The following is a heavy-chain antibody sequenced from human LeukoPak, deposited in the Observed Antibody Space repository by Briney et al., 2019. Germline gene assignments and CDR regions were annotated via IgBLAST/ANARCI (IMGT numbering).Heavy chain of an antibody. CDR1: GHTFTSYY. V-gene: IGHV1-46*01. J-gene: IGHJ6*02. CDR3: ARDRSYYYGMDV. CDR2: INPSGGST. Sequence: EASVKVSCKASGHTFTSYYMHWVRQAPGQGLEWMGIINPSGGSTSYAQKFQGRVTMTRDTSTSTVYMELSRLRSDDTAVYYCARDRSYYYGMDVWGQGTTVTVSS.